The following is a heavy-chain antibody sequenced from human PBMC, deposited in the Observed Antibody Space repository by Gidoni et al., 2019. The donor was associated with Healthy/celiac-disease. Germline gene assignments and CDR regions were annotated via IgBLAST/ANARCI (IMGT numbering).Heavy chain of an antibody. Sequence: EVQLVESGGGLVEPGGSLRLSCAASGFTFSNAWLNWVRQAPGKGLEWVGRIKSKTDGGTTDYAAHVKGRFSITRDDTKNTQYLKMNSLKTEDTAVYYGTTDYGSGGSCYSDVGYWGQGTLVTVSS. CDR3: TTDYGSGGSCYSDVGY. D-gene: IGHD2-15*01. V-gene: IGHV3-15*07. CDR2: IKSKTDGGTT. J-gene: IGHJ4*02. CDR1: GFTFSNAW.